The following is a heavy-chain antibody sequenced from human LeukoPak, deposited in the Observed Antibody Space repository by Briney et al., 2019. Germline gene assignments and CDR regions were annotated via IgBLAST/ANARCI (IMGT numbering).Heavy chain of an antibody. J-gene: IGHJ4*02. V-gene: IGHV4-31*03. Sequence: SETLSLTCTVPGGSINGGDYYLNWVRQHPGKGLEWIGCIHPSGSLHYNPSLMGRSTISVDTSRSLFSLNLASVTAADTAVYYCARGVDAYKVAYWSPGTLVTVSS. D-gene: IGHD5-24*01. CDR1: GGSINGGDYY. CDR2: IHPSGSL. CDR3: ARGVDAYKVAY.